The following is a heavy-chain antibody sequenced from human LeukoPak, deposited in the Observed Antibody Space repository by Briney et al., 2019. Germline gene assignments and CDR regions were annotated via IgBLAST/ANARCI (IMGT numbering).Heavy chain of an antibody. CDR1: GFTFRNYW. D-gene: IGHD6-19*01. Sequence: GGSLRLSCAASGFTFRNYWMTWVRHAPGKELEWVANIKRDGSGKYYVDSVRGRFTISRDNAKNSLFLQLSSLRGEDTAVYYCARGGEQWQVPVFFDYWGQGTLVTVSS. J-gene: IGHJ4*02. V-gene: IGHV3-7*01. CDR3: ARGGEQWQVPVFFDY. CDR2: IKRDGSGK.